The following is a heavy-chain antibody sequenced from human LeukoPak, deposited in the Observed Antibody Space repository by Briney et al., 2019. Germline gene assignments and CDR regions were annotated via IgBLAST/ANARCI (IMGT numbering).Heavy chain of an antibody. V-gene: IGHV3-9*01. J-gene: IGHJ6*03. CDR1: GFTFDDYA. CDR2: ISWNSGSI. D-gene: IGHD3-3*01. Sequence: GGSLRLSCAASGFTFDDYAMHWVRQAPGKGLEWVSGISWNSGSIGYADSVKGRFTISRDNAKNSLYLQMNSLRAEDTAVYYCARGGGYYNFWSGDYYHYYYYMDVWGKGTTVTVSS. CDR3: ARGGGYYNFWSGDYYHYYYYMDV.